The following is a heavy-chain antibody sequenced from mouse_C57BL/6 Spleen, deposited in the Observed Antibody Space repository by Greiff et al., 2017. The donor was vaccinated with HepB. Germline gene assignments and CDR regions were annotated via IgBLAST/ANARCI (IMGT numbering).Heavy chain of an antibody. V-gene: IGHV1-61*01. Sequence: QVQLQQPGAELVRPGSSVKLSCKASGYTFTSYWMDWVKQRPGQGLEWIGNIYPSDSETHYNQKFKDKATLTVDKSSSTAYMQLSSLTSEDSAVYCCARRYYDYDEGFDYWGQGTTLTVSS. CDR1: GYTFTSYW. D-gene: IGHD2-4*01. J-gene: IGHJ2*01. CDR2: IYPSDSET. CDR3: ARRYYDYDEGFDY.